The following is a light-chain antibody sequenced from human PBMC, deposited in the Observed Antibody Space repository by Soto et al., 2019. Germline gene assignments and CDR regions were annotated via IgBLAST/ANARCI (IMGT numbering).Light chain of an antibody. CDR1: QAIGND. Sequence: DIQMTQSPSSLSASVGDRVTITCRASQAIGNDLGWYQQKPGKAPNRLIYSASRLQSGVPSMFSGSGSGTEFTLTISSLQPEDFATYYCLQHNSFPRAFGAGTKVEIK. V-gene: IGKV1-17*01. CDR2: SAS. J-gene: IGKJ4*01. CDR3: LQHNSFPRA.